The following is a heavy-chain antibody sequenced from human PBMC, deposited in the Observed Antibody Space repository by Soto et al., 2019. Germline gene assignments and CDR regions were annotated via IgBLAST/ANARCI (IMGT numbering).Heavy chain of an antibody. V-gene: IGHV3-9*01. Sequence: EVQLVESGGGLVQPGRSLRLSCAASGFIFDDFGMHWVRQAPGKGLEWVSGVTWNSGNIDYADSVNGRFTITSDNAKNSHYLHMNGLRGEDTALYYCAKGRYGSLEGGMDVWGQGTTVTVSS. CDR2: VTWNSGNI. J-gene: IGHJ6*02. CDR3: AKGRYGSLEGGMDV. D-gene: IGHD1-26*01. CDR1: GFIFDDFG.